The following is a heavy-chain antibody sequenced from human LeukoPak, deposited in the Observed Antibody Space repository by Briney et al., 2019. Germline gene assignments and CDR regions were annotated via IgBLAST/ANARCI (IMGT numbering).Heavy chain of an antibody. J-gene: IGHJ4*02. V-gene: IGHV1-2*06. CDR2: INPNNGDI. CDR1: GYTFTGYY. D-gene: IGHD3-10*01. CDR3: ARGGVRGVIDY. Sequence: ASVKVSCKASGYTFTGYYMHWVRQAPGQGLEWMGRINPNNGDINYAQKFQGRVTMTRDTSISTAYMELSRLRSDDTAVYYCARGGVRGVIDYWGQGTLVTVSS.